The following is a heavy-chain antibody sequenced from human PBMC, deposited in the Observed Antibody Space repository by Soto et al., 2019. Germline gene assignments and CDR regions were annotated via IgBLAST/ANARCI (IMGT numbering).Heavy chain of an antibody. CDR1: GYTLTELS. J-gene: IGHJ4*02. D-gene: IGHD6-13*01. CDR3: ATESDSSSLGFDY. CDR2: FDPEDGET. Sequence: QVQLVQSGAEVKKPGASVKVSCKASGYTLTELSIHWVRQAPGKGLEWMGCFDPEDGETIYAQKFQGRVTMTEDTSTDADGMELGSLRAQDTAVYYCATESDSSSLGFDYWGQGTLVTVT. V-gene: IGHV1-24*01.